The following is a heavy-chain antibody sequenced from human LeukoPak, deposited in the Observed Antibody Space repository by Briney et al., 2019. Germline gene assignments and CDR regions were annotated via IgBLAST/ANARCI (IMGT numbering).Heavy chain of an antibody. J-gene: IGHJ3*02. CDR1: GFTLSSYA. CDR2: ISYDGSNK. V-gene: IGHV3-30-3*01. CDR3: ASSGRIAAAGTAFDI. D-gene: IGHD6-13*01. Sequence: GSSLRLSCAASGFTLSSYAMHWVRQAPGKGLEWVAVISYDGSNKYYADSVKGRFTISRDNSKNTLYLQMNSLRAEDTAVYYCASSGRIAAAGTAFDIWGQGTMVTVSS.